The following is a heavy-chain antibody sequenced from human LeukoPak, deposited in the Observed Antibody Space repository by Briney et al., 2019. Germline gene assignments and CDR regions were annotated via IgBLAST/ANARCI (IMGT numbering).Heavy chain of an antibody. CDR3: ARDVGSGGFDY. CDR1: GFTFSRYW. V-gene: IGHV3-74*01. J-gene: IGHJ4*02. CDR2: INSDGNTT. Sequence: GGSLRLSCAASGFTFSRYWMHWVRHAPGKGLVWVSRINSDGNTTSYADSVKGRFTISRDNAKNTLYLQMNSLRAEDTAVYYCARDVGSGGFDYWGRGTLVTVSS. D-gene: IGHD3-10*01.